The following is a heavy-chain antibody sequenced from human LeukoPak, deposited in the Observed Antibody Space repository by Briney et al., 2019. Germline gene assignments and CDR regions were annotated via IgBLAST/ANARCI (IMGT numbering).Heavy chain of an antibody. Sequence: TFSSYAMSWVRQPPGKGLEWIGSIYYSGNTYYNSSLKSRVTISVDTSKNQFSLRLSSVTAADTAVYYCARRAVDTDYYGMDVWGQGTTVTVSS. CDR1: TFSSYA. V-gene: IGHV4-39*01. CDR2: IYYSGNT. D-gene: IGHD5-18*01. J-gene: IGHJ6*02. CDR3: ARRAVDTDYYGMDV.